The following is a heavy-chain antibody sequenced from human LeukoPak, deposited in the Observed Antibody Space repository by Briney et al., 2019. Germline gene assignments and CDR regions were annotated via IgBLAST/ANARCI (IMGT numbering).Heavy chain of an antibody. J-gene: IGHJ5*02. V-gene: IGHV3-21*01. CDR3: ARGGTEFVAVTAVNWFDP. CDR2: ISSSSSYI. Sequence: PGGSLRLSCAASGFTFSSYSMNWVRQAPGKGLEWVSSISSSSSYIYYADSVKGRFTISRDNAKNSLYLQMSSLRAEDTAVYYCARGGTEFVAVTAVNWFDPWGQGTLVTVSS. CDR1: GFTFSSYS. D-gene: IGHD6-19*01.